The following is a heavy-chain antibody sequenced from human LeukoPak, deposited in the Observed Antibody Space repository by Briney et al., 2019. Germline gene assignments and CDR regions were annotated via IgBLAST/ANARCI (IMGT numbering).Heavy chain of an antibody. V-gene: IGHV1-69*01. CDR1: GGTFSSYA. Sequence: SVKVSCKASGGTFSSYAISWVRQAPGQGLEWMGGIIPIFGTAIYAQKFQGRVTITADESTSTAYMELSSLRSEDTAVYYCARDGDSSGYYLHYFDYWGQGTLVTVSS. D-gene: IGHD3-22*01. CDR2: IIPIFGTA. CDR3: ARDGDSSGYYLHYFDY. J-gene: IGHJ4*02.